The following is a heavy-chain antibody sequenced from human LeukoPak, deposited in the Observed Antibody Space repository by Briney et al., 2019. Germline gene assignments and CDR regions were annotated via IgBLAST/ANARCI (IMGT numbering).Heavy chain of an antibody. CDR1: GYTFTSYG. Sequence: ASVKVSCKASGYTFTSYGISWVRQAPGQGLEWMGWISAYNGNTNYAQKLQGRVTMTTDTSTSTAYMELRSLRSDDTAVYYCAKSFHCSSTSCPIGDYWRQGTLVTVSS. CDR3: AKSFHCSSTSCPIGDY. V-gene: IGHV1-18*01. D-gene: IGHD2-2*01. J-gene: IGHJ4*02. CDR2: ISAYNGNT.